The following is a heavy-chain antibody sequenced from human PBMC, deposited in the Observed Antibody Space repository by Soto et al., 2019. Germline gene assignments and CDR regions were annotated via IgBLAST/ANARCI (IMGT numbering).Heavy chain of an antibody. J-gene: IGHJ4*02. V-gene: IGHV1-2*02. Sequence: ASVKVSFKASGYTFTGYYMHWVRQAPGQGLEWMGWINPNSGGTNYAQKFQGRVTMTRDTSISTAYMELSRLRSDDTAVYYCARAMVRGVITRSFDYWGQGTLVTVSS. D-gene: IGHD3-10*01. CDR2: INPNSGGT. CDR1: GYTFTGYY. CDR3: ARAMVRGVITRSFDY.